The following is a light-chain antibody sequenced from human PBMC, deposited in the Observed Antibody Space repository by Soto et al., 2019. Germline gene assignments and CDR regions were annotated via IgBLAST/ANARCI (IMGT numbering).Light chain of an antibody. CDR3: AAWDDSLKV. CDR2: RNN. CDR1: SSNIGSNY. J-gene: IGLJ1*01. Sequence: QLVLTQPTSASGTPGQRVTISCSGSSSNIGSNYVYWYQQLPGTAPKLLIYRNNQRPSGVPDRFSGSKSGTSASLAISGLRSEDEADYYCAAWDDSLKVFGTGTKLTVL. V-gene: IGLV1-47*01.